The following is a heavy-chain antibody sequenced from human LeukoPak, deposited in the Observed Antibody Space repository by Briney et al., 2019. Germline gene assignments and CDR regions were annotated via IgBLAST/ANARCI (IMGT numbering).Heavy chain of an antibody. CDR2: ISAYNGNT. V-gene: IGHV1-18*01. J-gene: IGHJ4*02. Sequence: ASVKVSCKASGYTFTSYGISWVRQAPGQGLEWMGWISAYNGNTNYAPKLQGRVTMARDTSTSTVYMELSSLRSEDTAVYYCARHQNLYKYFDYWGQGTLVTVSS. D-gene: IGHD1-14*01. CDR3: ARHQNLYKYFDY. CDR1: GYTFTSYG.